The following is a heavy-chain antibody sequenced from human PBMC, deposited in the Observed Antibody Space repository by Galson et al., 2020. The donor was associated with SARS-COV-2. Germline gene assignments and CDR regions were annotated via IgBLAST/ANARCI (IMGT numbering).Heavy chain of an antibody. CDR2: TFSHDEN. D-gene: IGHD1-26*01. J-gene: IGHJ4*02. Sequence: SGPTLVQPTEPLTLTYTVSGFSLSNARMGVSWIRQPPGKALEWLAHTFSHDENSYSTSLKSRLTISKDTSKSQVVLTMTNMDPVDSATYYCASYSGSYYRFDYWGQGTLVTVSS. V-gene: IGHV2-26*01. CDR1: GFSLSNARMG. CDR3: ASYSGSYYRFDY.